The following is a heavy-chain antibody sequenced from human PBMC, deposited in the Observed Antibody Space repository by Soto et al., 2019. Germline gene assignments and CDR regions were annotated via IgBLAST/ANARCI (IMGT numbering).Heavy chain of an antibody. V-gene: IGHV3-23*01. J-gene: IGHJ4*02. D-gene: IGHD1-26*01. CDR1: GFTFSSYA. Sequence: EVQLLESGGGLVQPGGSLRLSCAASGFTFSSYATRWVRQAPVKGLEWVSAISGSGGSTYYADSVKGRFTISRDNSKNTLYLQMNSLRAEDTAVYYCARRGSGSYYDYWGQGTLVTVSP. CDR3: ARRGSGSYYDY. CDR2: ISGSGGST.